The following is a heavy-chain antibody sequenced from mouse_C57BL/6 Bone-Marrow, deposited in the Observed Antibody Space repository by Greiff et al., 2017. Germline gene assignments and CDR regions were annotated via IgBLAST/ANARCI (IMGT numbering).Heavy chain of an antibody. CDR1: GYTFTSYW. CDR2: IPPSDSDT. D-gene: IGHD1-1*01. Sequence: VKLQQPGAELVKPGASVKVSCKASGYTFTSYWMHWVKQRPGQGLEWIGWIPPSDSDTNYNQKFKGKATLTVDKSSSTAYMQLSSLTSEDSAVYYCAILDGSSYYWGQGTTLTVSS. V-gene: IGHV1-74*01. CDR3: AILDGSSYY. J-gene: IGHJ2*01.